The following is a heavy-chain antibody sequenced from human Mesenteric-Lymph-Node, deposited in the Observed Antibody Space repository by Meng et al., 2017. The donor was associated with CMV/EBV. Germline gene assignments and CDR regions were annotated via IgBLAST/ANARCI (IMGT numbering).Heavy chain of an antibody. D-gene: IGHD1-14*01. Sequence: GGSLRLSCAASGFTFDDYAMHWVRHAPGKGLEWVSGISWNSGSIGYADSVKGRFIISRDNVKNSLYLQMNSLRVEDTAVYYCARAPPYNVSPPDYWGQGTLVTVSS. CDR3: ARAPPYNVSPPDY. CDR1: GFTFDDYA. CDR2: ISWNSGSI. V-gene: IGHV3-9*01. J-gene: IGHJ4*02.